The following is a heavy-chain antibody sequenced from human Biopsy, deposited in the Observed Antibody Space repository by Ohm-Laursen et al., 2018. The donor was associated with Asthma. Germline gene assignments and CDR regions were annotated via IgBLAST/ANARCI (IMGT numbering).Heavy chain of an antibody. J-gene: IGHJ4*02. CDR1: GGYLTGHY. CDR3: ARAETAGFYYRH. D-gene: IGHD3-22*01. Sequence: GTLSLTCTVYGGYLTGHYWNWIRQPPGKGLEWIGEIDQSGYTNYNPSLKSRVTISADTSKNQFHLNLSSVTAADTAVYFCARAETAGFYYRHWGQGTLVTVSS. CDR2: IDQSGYT. V-gene: IGHV4-34*01.